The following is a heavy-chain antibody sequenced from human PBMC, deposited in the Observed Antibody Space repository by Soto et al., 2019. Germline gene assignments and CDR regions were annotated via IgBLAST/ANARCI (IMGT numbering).Heavy chain of an antibody. Sequence: QLQLQESGPGLVKPSETLSLTCTVSGGSISSSSYYWGWIRQPPGKGLEWIGSIYYSGSTYYNPSLKSRVTKSVDQSKNQFPLKPGSVTAADTVVYYCAGRNEPPPPWNDYYYDSSGSKGGGGAFDIWGQGTMVTVSS. CDR2: IYYSGST. V-gene: IGHV4-39*01. CDR3: AGRNEPPPPWNDYYYDSSGSKGGGGAFDI. CDR1: GGSISSSSYY. D-gene: IGHD3-22*01. J-gene: IGHJ3*02.